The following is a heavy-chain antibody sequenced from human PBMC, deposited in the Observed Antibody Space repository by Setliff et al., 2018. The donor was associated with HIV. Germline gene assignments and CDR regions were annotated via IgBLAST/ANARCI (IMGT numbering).Heavy chain of an antibody. J-gene: IGHJ4*02. CDR2: IFYSGST. CDR3: ARVRQVSDYGDYDYYFDY. V-gene: IGHV4-39*07. D-gene: IGHD4-17*01. Sequence: SETLSLTCTVSGGSITSSSYYWGWIRQPPGKGLEWIGSIFYSGSTYYNPSLKSRLTISVDTSKNQFSLKLSSVIAADTAVYYCARVRQVSDYGDYDYYFDYWGQGALVTVS. CDR1: GGSITSSSYY.